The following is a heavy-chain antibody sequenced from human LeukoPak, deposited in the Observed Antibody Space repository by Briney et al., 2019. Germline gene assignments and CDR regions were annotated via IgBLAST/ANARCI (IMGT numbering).Heavy chain of an antibody. V-gene: IGHV1-46*01. CDR2: INPSGGST. D-gene: IGHD3-22*01. J-gene: IGHJ4*02. CDR3: ARTAQPTYYYDSSGYSFDY. Sequence: ASVKVSCKASGYTFTGYYMHWVRQAPGQGLEWMGIINPSGGSTSYAQKFQGRVTMTRDMSTSTVYMELSSLRSEDTAVYYCARTAQPTYYYDSSGYSFDYWGQGTLVTVSS. CDR1: GYTFTGYY.